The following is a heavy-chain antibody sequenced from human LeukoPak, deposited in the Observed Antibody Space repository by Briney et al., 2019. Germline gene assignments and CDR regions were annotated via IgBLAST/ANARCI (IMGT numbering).Heavy chain of an antibody. V-gene: IGHV3-23*01. CDR3: AKGGGAYYSDSSTYSAPFEH. CDR1: GLTFSSYS. D-gene: IGHD3-22*01. J-gene: IGHJ4*02. CDR2: IGGSGDTT. Sequence: GGSLRLSCAASGLTFSSYSMGWVRQAPGKGLEWVSAIGGSGDTTYYADSVKGRFTISRDNSKNTLYLQMNSLRAEDTAVYYCAKGGGAYYSDSSTYSAPFEHWGQGTLVTVSS.